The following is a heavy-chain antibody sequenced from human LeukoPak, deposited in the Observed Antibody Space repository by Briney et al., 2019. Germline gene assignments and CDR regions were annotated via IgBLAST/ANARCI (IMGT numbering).Heavy chain of an antibody. CDR2: MHWTDEK. J-gene: IGHJ4*02. V-gene: IGHV2-5*01. CDR1: GFSLTTPAQG. D-gene: IGHD1-1*01. Sequence: ESGPTLVNPTETLTLTCTFSGFSLTTPAQGVGWVRQPPGKALEWLALMHWTDEKQYNRSLDGRLTIEKDTSKNQVFLTMTNLDRVDTATYYCAHTTLGTARSDEKTFDYWGQGTLVTVSS. CDR3: AHTTLGTARSDEKTFDY.